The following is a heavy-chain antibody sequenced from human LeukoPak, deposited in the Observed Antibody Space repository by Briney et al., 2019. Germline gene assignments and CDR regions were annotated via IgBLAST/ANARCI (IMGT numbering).Heavy chain of an antibody. CDR2: INPNNGGT. D-gene: IGHD6-19*01. J-gene: IGHJ3*02. Sequence: GASVKVSCKASGSTFTGYYMNWVRQAPGQGLEWMGWINPNNGGTNYAQKFQDRVTMTRDTSINTAYMELSRLRSDDTAVYYCARGYRQWLVRSSFHIWGQGTMVTVSS. V-gene: IGHV1-2*02. CDR1: GSTFTGYY. CDR3: ARGYRQWLVRSSFHI.